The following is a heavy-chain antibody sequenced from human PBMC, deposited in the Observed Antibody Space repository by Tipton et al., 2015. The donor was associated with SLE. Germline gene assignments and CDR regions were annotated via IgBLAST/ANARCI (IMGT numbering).Heavy chain of an antibody. Sequence: LRLSCTVSGDSISTSNYYWAWIRQPPGKGLEWIGSIYNSGSTYYNASLKSRVTISVDTSKNQFSLKLAPLTAADTAVYYCARTYYHFDYWGQGTLVTVSS. D-gene: IGHD3-22*01. CDR2: IYNSGST. CDR1: GDSISTSNYY. J-gene: IGHJ4*02. V-gene: IGHV4-39*01. CDR3: ARTYYHFDY.